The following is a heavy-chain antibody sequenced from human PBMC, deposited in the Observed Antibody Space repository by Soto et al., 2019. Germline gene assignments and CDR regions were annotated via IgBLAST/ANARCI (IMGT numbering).Heavy chain of an antibody. V-gene: IGHV3-7*01. D-gene: IGHD6-19*01. Sequence: QLVQSGGGLVQPGGSLRLSCAASGFLFDNFWMTWVRQAPGKGLEWVANIKQDGSETYYVDSVKGRFTISRDNSRDSLYLQMNSLIADDTAMYYCARDTGATVAGTFDFWGQGTLFTVSS. J-gene: IGHJ4*02. CDR1: GFLFDNFW. CDR2: IKQDGSET. CDR3: ARDTGATVAGTFDF.